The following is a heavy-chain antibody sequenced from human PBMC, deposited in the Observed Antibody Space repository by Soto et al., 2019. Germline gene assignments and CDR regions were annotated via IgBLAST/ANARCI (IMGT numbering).Heavy chain of an antibody. V-gene: IGHV3-74*01. CDR3: ARDNSGYPNWFDP. CDR1: GFTFSNYW. CDR2: INSDGSST. Sequence: EVQLVESGGGLVQPGGSVRLSCAASGFTFSNYWMHWVRQAPGKGLVWVSRINSDGSSTSYADSVKGRFTISRDNAKNTLYLQMNSLRAEDTAVYYCARDNSGYPNWFDPWGQGTLVTVSS. J-gene: IGHJ5*02. D-gene: IGHD5-12*01.